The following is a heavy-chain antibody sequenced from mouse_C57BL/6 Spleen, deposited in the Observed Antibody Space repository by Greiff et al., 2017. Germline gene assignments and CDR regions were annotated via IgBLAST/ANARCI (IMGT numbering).Heavy chain of an antibody. D-gene: IGHD1-1*01. J-gene: IGHJ4*01. V-gene: IGHV5-17*01. CDR1: GFTFSDYG. Sequence: VQLVESGGGLVKPGGSLKLSCAASGFTFSDYGMHWVRQAPEKGLEWVAYISSGSSTIYYADTVKGRFTISRDNAKNTLFLQMTSLRSEDTAMYYCARNYGSSYVYYYAMDYWGQGTSVTVSS. CDR2: ISSGSSTI. CDR3: ARNYGSSYVYYYAMDY.